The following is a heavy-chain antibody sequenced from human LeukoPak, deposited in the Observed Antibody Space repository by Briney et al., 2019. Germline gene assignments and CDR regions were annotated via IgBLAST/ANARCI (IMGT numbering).Heavy chain of an antibody. CDR2: INPNSGGT. J-gene: IGHJ4*02. CDR1: GYTFTGYY. CDR3: ARERSRVQNTNVDY. Sequence: ASVKVSCKASGYTFTGYYMHWVRQAPGQGLEGMGRINPNSGGTNYAQKLQGRVTMTRATSISTAYMELSRLRSDDTAVHYCARERSRVQNTNVDYWGQGTLVTVSS. D-gene: IGHD1-26*01. V-gene: IGHV1-2*06.